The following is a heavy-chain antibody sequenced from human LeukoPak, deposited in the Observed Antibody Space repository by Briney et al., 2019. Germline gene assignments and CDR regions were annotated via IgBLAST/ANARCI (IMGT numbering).Heavy chain of an antibody. Sequence: PSETLSLTCAVDGGSFSGYYRSWIRQPPGKGLEWIGEINHSGSTNYNPSLKSRVTISVDTSKNQFSLKLSSVTAADTAVYYCARGGGKSGYYYGSGSPLSYWGQGTLVTVSS. J-gene: IGHJ4*02. CDR1: GGSFSGYY. V-gene: IGHV4-34*01. D-gene: IGHD3-10*01. CDR3: ARGGGKSGYYYGSGSPLSY. CDR2: INHSGST.